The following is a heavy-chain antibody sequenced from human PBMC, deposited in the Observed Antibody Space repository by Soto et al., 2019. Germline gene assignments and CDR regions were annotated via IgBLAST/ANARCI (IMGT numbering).Heavy chain of an antibody. CDR2: IYIGGST. J-gene: IGHJ6*03. CDR1: GFTVSSNY. Sequence: EVQLVESGGGLVQPGGSLRLSCAASGFTVSSNYMSWVRQAPGKGLECVSVIYIGGSTYYADSVKGRFTISRYNSKNTLYLQMNSLRAEDTAVYYCARERGVCRGGSCDTGGAYYMDVWGKGTTVTVSS. D-gene: IGHD2-15*01. CDR3: ARERGVCRGGSCDTGGAYYMDV. V-gene: IGHV3-66*01.